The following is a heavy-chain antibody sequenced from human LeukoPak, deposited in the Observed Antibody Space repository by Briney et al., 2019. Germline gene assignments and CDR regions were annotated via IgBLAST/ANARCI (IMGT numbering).Heavy chain of an antibody. V-gene: IGHV1-2*02. Sequence: ASVKVSCKASGYTFTGYYMHWVRQAPGQGLEWMGWINPNSGGTNYAQKFQGRVTMTRDTSISTAYMEQSRLRSDDTAVYYCARLTRSGTAFDIWGQGTMVTVSS. CDR2: INPNSGGT. J-gene: IGHJ3*02. CDR1: GYTFTGYY. D-gene: IGHD3-3*01. CDR3: ARLTRSGTAFDI.